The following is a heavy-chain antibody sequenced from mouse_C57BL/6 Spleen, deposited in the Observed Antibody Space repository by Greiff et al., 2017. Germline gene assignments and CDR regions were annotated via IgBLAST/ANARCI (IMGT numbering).Heavy chain of an antibody. CDR2: SRNKANDYTT. V-gene: IGHV7-1*01. D-gene: IGHD2-1*01. CDR3: ARDGGGVYYGNYEPFAY. Sequence: EVMLVESGGGLVQSGRSLRLSCATSGFTFSDFYMEWVRQAPGKGLEWIAASRNKANDYTTEYSASLKGRFIVSRDTSQSILYLQMNALRAEDTAIYYCARDGGGVYYGNYEPFAYWGQGTLVTVSA. CDR1: GFTFSDFY. J-gene: IGHJ3*01.